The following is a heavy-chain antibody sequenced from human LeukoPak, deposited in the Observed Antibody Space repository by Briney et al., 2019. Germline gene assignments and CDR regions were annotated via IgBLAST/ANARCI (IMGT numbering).Heavy chain of an antibody. Sequence: PSETLSLTCTVSGGSISSSSYYWGWIRQPPGKGLEWLGGIYYSGSTYYNPSLKSRVTISVDTSKNQFSLKLSSVTAADTAVYYCARLAGYQGLYYFDYWGQGTLVTVSS. CDR3: ARLAGYQGLYYFDY. CDR2: IYYSGST. V-gene: IGHV4-39*01. D-gene: IGHD2-2*01. CDR1: GGSISSSSYY. J-gene: IGHJ4*02.